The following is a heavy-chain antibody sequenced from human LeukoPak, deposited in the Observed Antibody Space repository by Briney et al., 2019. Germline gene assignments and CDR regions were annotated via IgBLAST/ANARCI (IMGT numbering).Heavy chain of an antibody. D-gene: IGHD6-19*01. Sequence: GGSLRLSCAASGFTFSSYAMSWVRQAPGKGLEWVSVIYSGGSTYYADSVKGRFTISRDNSKNTLYLQMNSLRAEDTAVYYCASLAVAGTRFDYWGQGTLVTVSS. CDR1: GFTFSSYA. CDR3: ASLAVAGTRFDY. V-gene: IGHV3-53*01. J-gene: IGHJ4*02. CDR2: IYSGGST.